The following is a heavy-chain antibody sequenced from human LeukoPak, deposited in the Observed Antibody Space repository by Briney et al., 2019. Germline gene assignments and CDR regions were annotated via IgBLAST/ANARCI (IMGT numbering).Heavy chain of an antibody. J-gene: IGHJ5*02. Sequence: SETLSLTCNVSGGSISSSSYYWGWIRQPPGKGLEWIGEINHSGSTNYNPSPKSRVTISVDTSKNQFSLKLSSVTAADTAVYYCARGGYYGSGNDFRFDPWGQGTLVTVSS. CDR1: GGSISSSSYY. D-gene: IGHD3-10*01. CDR2: INHSGST. CDR3: ARGGYYGSGNDFRFDP. V-gene: IGHV4-39*07.